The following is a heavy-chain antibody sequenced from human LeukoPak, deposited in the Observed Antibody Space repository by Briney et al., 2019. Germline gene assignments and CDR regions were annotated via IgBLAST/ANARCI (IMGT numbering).Heavy chain of an antibody. CDR2: ISRSGGTL. CDR3: AKGQNSHFDY. CDR1: GFTFSSFE. V-gene: IGHV3-48*03. J-gene: IGHJ4*02. Sequence: GGSLRLSCAASGFTFSSFEMNWVRQAPGKGLEWVSYISRSGGTLYYADSVKGRFTISRDNTKNLLYLQMNSLGAEDTAVYYCAKGQNSHFDYWGQGTLVTVSS. D-gene: IGHD2/OR15-2a*01.